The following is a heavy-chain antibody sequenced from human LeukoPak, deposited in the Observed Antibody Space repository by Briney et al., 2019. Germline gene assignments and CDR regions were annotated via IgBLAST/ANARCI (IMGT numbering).Heavy chain of an antibody. V-gene: IGHV4-59*01. D-gene: IGHD3-10*01. CDR1: GGSISSYY. CDR3: ARGGGLWFGELSYSWFDP. Sequence: PSETLSLTCTVSGGSISSYYWSWIRQPPGKGLEWFGYIYYSGSTNYNPSLKSRVTISVDTSKNQFSLKLRSVTAADTAVYYCARGGGLWFGELSYSWFDPWGQGTLVTVSS. CDR2: IYYSGST. J-gene: IGHJ5*02.